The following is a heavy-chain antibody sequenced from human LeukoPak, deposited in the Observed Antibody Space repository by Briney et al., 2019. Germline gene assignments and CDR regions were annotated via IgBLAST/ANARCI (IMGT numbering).Heavy chain of an antibody. Sequence: GGSLRLSCAASGFTFSIYSMNWVRQAPGEGLEWLSYISADSNTIYYADSVKGRFTISRDNAKTSLYLQMNTLRDEDTAVYYCARDRAAPTWFFDLWGRGTLVRVSS. J-gene: IGHJ2*01. CDR1: GFTFSIYS. CDR3: ARDRAAPTWFFDL. V-gene: IGHV3-48*02. CDR2: ISADSNTI. D-gene: IGHD2-15*01.